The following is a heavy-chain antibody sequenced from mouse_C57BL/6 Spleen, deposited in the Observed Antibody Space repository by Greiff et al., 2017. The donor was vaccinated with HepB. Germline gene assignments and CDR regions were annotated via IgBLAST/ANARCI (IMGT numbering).Heavy chain of an antibody. D-gene: IGHD4-1*01. CDR1: GFSLTSYG. Sequence: VKLVESGPGLVAPSQRLSITCTVSGFSLTSYGVDWVRQSPGKGLEWLGVIWGVGSTNYNSALKSRLSISKDNSKSQVFLKMNSLQTDDTAMYYCASELTGKGPFAYWGQGTLVTVSA. CDR3: ASELTGKGPFAY. J-gene: IGHJ3*01. V-gene: IGHV2-6*01. CDR2: IWGVGST.